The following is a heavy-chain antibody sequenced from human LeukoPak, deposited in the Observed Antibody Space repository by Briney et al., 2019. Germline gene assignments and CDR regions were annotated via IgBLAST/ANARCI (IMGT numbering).Heavy chain of an antibody. CDR2: TSYVGINK. CDR1: GFTFSTYA. D-gene: IGHD6-13*01. J-gene: IGHJ4*02. V-gene: IGHV3-30-3*01. CDR3: ARDLLAGTGGDY. Sequence: PGRSLRLSCAGSGFTFSTYAMQWVRQAPGKGLEWVGVTSYVGINKYYADSVKGRFTISRDNSKNMLYLQMNSLRADDTAVYYCARDLLAGTGGDYWGQGTLVTVSS.